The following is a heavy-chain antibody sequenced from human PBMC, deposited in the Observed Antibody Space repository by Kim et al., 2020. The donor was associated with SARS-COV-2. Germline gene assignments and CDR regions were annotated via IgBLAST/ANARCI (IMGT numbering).Heavy chain of an antibody. J-gene: IGHJ4*02. CDR3: ATSLIPEYFFDY. CDR2: IHFSGGT. CDR1: GASISTSIYY. V-gene: IGHV4-39*01. Sequence: SETLSLTCLVSGASISTSIYYWGWIRRPPGQGLEWIGTIHFSGGTYYSPSLKSRVSMSVDTSQNQFSLRLSSVTAADTAVYYCATSLIPEYFFDYWGRGSLVTVSS.